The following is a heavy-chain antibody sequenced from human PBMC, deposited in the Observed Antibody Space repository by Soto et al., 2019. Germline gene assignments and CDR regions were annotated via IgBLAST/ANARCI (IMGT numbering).Heavy chain of an antibody. V-gene: IGHV3-33*01. J-gene: IGHJ3*02. D-gene: IGHD6-19*01. CDR3: ARSPQWLERDAFDI. Sequence: QVQLVESGGGVVQPGRSLRLSCAASGFTFSSYGMHWVRQAPGKGLEWVAVIWYDGSNKYYADSVKGRFTISRDNSKNPLYLQMNSLRAEDTAVYYCARSPQWLERDAFDIWGQGTMVTVSS. CDR2: IWYDGSNK. CDR1: GFTFSSYG.